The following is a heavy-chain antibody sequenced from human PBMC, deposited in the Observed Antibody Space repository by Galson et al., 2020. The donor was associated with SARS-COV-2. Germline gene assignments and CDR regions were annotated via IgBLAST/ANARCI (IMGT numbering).Heavy chain of an antibody. CDR3: ARDQLGIAAAGTYNWFDP. Sequence: SETLSLTCTVSGGSISSSSYYWGWIRQPPGKGLEWIGSIYYRGSTYYNPSLKSRVTISVDTSKNQFSLKLSSVTAADTAVYYCARDQLGIAAAGTYNWFDPWGQGTLVTVSS. CDR2: IYYRGST. J-gene: IGHJ5*02. CDR1: GGSISSSSYY. D-gene: IGHD6-13*01. V-gene: IGHV4-39*07.